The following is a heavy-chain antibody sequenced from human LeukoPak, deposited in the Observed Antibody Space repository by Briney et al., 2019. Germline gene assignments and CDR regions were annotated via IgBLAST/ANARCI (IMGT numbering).Heavy chain of an antibody. CDR1: GFTFSDYY. J-gene: IGHJ4*02. D-gene: IGHD6-6*01. Sequence: GGSLRLSCAASGFTFSDYYMSWIRQAPGKGLEWVSYISSSGSTIYYADSVKGRFTISRDNAKNSLYLQMNSLRAEDTAVYYCARDSFRQLVPIDYWGQGTLVTVSS. CDR3: ARDSFRQLVPIDY. CDR2: ISSSGSTI. V-gene: IGHV3-11*04.